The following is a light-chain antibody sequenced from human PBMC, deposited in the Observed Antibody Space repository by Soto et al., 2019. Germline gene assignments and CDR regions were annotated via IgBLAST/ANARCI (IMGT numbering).Light chain of an antibody. J-gene: IGLJ2*01. CDR1: SSNIGTNT. CDR3: AAWDVSLVV. CDR2: SDN. Sequence: QSVLTQPPSASGTPGQRVTISCSGSSSNIGTNTVIWYQQLPGAAPKLLIYSDNQRPSGAPDRFSGSKSGTSASLAISGLQSEDEADYYCAAWDVSLVVFGGGTKLIVL. V-gene: IGLV1-44*01.